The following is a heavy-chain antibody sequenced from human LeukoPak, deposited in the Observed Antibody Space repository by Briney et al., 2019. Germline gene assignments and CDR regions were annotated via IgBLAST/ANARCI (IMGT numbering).Heavy chain of an antibody. J-gene: IGHJ5*02. V-gene: IGHV3-23*01. CDR2: ISGSGSST. D-gene: IGHD6-13*01. CDR3: AKRDSSNMAYFDP. CDR1: GFTFSSSG. Sequence: PGGSLRLSCAASGFTFSSSGMSWVREAPGKGLVWVSTISGSGSSTYYADSVKGRFTISRDNSKNTLYLQMNSLRAEDTAIYYCAKRDSSNMAYFDPWGQGTLVTVSS.